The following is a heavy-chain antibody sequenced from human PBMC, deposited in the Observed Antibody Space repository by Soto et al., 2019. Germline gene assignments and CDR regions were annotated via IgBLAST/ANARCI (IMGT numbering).Heavy chain of an antibody. J-gene: IGHJ5*02. Sequence: QVQLQQWGAGLLKPSETLSLTCAVYGGSFSGYYWRWIRQPPGKGLEWIGEINHSGSTNYNPSLKSRVTISVDTSKNQFSLKLSSVTAADTAVYYCARGGAARERRDWFDPWGQGTLVTVSS. CDR1: GGSFSGYY. D-gene: IGHD1-26*01. V-gene: IGHV4-34*01. CDR2: INHSGST. CDR3: ARGGAARERRDWFDP.